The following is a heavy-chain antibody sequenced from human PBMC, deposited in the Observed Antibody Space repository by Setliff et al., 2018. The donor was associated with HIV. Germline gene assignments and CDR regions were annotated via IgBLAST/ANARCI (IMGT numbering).Heavy chain of an antibody. J-gene: IGHJ4*02. CDR1: GDSTSSYY. CDR3: AHYYYDTSGQPFDY. V-gene: IGHV4-4*09. D-gene: IGHD3-22*01. Sequence: SETLSLTCPVSGDSTSSYYWSWIRQPPGKGLEWIGYIYTTWSTNYNPSLKSRVTISLDTSKNQLSLKLSSVTAADTAVYYCAHYYYDTSGQPFDYWGQGTLVTVSS. CDR2: IYTTWST.